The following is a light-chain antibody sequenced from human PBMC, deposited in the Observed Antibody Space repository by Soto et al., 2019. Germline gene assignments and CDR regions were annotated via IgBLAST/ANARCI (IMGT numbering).Light chain of an antibody. J-gene: IGKJ1*01. CDR1: QSVSSNY. Sequence: EIVLTQSPGTLSLSPGERATLSCRASQSVSSNYLAWYRQRPGQAPRLLIYGTSSMATGIPDRFSGSGSGTDFTLTISRLEPEDFAVFYCQQYGSSPGTFGQGTKVEIK. CDR3: QQYGSSPGT. CDR2: GTS. V-gene: IGKV3-20*01.